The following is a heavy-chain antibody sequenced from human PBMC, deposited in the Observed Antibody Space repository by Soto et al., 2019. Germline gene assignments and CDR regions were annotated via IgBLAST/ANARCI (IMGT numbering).Heavy chain of an antibody. CDR1: GFTFDDYA. J-gene: IGHJ5*02. Sequence: GGSLRLSCAASGFTFDDYAMHWVRQAPGKGLEWVSGISWNSGSIGYADSVKGRFTISRDNAKNSLYLQMNSLRAEDTALYYCAKGLTAQQQLVGPNWFDPWGQGTLVTVSS. D-gene: IGHD6-13*01. CDR2: ISWNSGSI. CDR3: AKGLTAQQQLVGPNWFDP. V-gene: IGHV3-9*01.